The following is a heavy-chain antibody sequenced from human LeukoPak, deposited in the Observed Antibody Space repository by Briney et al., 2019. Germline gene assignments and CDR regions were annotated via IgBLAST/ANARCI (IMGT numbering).Heavy chain of an antibody. J-gene: IGHJ4*02. D-gene: IGHD5-12*01. CDR3: SARGYSAKGYFDY. CDR1: GYTLTELS. CDR2: FDPEDGET. V-gene: IGHV1-24*01. Sequence: ASVKVSCKVSGYTLTELSMHWVRQAPGKGLEWMGGFDPEDGETIYAQKFQGRVTMTEDASTDTAYMELSSLRSEDTAVYYCSARGYSAKGYFDYWGQGTLVTVSS.